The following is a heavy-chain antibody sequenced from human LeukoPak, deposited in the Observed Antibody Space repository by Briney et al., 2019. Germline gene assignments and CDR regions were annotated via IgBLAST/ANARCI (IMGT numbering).Heavy chain of an antibody. CDR2: IYYSGTT. Sequence: ETVSLTCNVSGGSISSSSYNWGWIRQPPGKGLEWIGSIYYSGTTYYNPSLKSRLTISVDTSKNQFSLNLSSVTAADTAVYYCARHDRIIASPLVWGQGILVTVSS. J-gene: IGHJ4*02. CDR3: ARHDRIIASPLV. D-gene: IGHD2/OR15-2a*01. V-gene: IGHV4-39*01. CDR1: GGSISSSSYN.